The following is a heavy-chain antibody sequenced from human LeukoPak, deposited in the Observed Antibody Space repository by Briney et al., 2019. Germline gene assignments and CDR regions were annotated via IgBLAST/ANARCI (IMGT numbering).Heavy chain of an antibody. CDR2: LHPNNGAT. CDR3: ARWQEGSGTYYIDH. Sequence: GASVKVSCKASGYIFTGYYMKWVRQAPGQGLEWMEWLHPNNGATNYAQKFQGRITLTRDPSISTAYMELSSLTSDDTAVYFCARWQEGSGTYYIDHWGQGTLVTVSS. V-gene: IGHV1-2*02. J-gene: IGHJ4*02. CDR1: GYIFTGYY. D-gene: IGHD3-10*01.